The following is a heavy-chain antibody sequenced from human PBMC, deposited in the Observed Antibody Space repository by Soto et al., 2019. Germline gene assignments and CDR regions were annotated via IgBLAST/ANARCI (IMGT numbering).Heavy chain of an antibody. CDR2: ISAYNGNT. Sequence: QVQLVQSGAEVKKPGASVKVSCKASGYTFTSYGISWVRRAPGQGLEWMGWISAYNGNTKYAQKFQGRVTMTTDTSPSTAYMEVRSLRSDDTAVYYCARDAAAGLNDYWGQGTLVTVSS. CDR3: ARDAAAGLNDY. V-gene: IGHV1-18*01. CDR1: GYTFTSYG. J-gene: IGHJ4*02. D-gene: IGHD6-13*01.